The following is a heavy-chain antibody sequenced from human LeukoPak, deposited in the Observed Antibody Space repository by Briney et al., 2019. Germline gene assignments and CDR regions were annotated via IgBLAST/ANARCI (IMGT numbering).Heavy chain of an antibody. Sequence: KPGGSLRLSCAASGFTFSDYYMSWIRQAPGKGLEWVSYISSSGSTIYYADSVKGRFTISRDNAKNSLYLQMNSLRSEDTAVYYCANTPGESIAARRVEFDPWGQGTLVTVSS. CDR1: GFTFSDYY. J-gene: IGHJ5*02. CDR2: ISSSGSTI. D-gene: IGHD6-6*01. CDR3: ANTPGESIAARRVEFDP. V-gene: IGHV3-11*01.